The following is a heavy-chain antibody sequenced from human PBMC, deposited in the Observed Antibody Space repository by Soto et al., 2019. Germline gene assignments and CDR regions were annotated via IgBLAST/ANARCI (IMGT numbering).Heavy chain of an antibody. V-gene: IGHV1-69*13. CDR2: IIPIFGTA. J-gene: IGHJ6*02. Sequence: ASVKVSCKASGGTFSSYAISWVRQAPGQGLEWMGGIIPIFGTANYAQKFQGRVTITADESTSTAYMELSSLRSEDTAVYYCARWAVPAAHRDYYYYYGMDVWGQGTTVTVSS. CDR1: GGTFSSYA. D-gene: IGHD2-2*01. CDR3: ARWAVPAAHRDYYYYYGMDV.